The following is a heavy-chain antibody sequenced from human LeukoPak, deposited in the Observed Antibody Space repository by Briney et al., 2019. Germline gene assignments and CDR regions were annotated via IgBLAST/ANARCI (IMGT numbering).Heavy chain of an antibody. J-gene: IGHJ4*02. D-gene: IGHD2-8*01. CDR3: ARAKTRGVLDY. CDR1: GFTFSDYY. CDR2: ISSSGSTI. Sequence: GGSLRLSCAASGFTFSDYYMSWIRQAPGKGLEWVSYISSSGSTIYYAESVKGRFTISRDNAKNSLYLQMNSLRAEDTAVYYCARAKTRGVLDYWGQGTLVTVSS. V-gene: IGHV3-11*04.